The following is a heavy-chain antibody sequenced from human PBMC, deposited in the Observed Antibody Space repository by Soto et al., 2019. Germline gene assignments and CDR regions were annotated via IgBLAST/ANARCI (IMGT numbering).Heavy chain of an antibody. Sequence: ASVKVSCKASGYTFTSYDINWVRQATGRGLEWMGWMNPNSGNTGYAQKFQGRVTMTRNTSISTAYMELSSLRSEDTAVYYCARAGVYDILTGYFSPDYWGQGTLVTVSS. V-gene: IGHV1-8*01. D-gene: IGHD3-9*01. CDR3: ARAGVYDILTGYFSPDY. CDR1: GYTFTSYD. J-gene: IGHJ4*02. CDR2: MNPNSGNT.